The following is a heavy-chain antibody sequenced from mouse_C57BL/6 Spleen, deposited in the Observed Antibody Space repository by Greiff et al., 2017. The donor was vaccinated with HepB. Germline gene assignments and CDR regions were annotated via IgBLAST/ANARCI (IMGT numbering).Heavy chain of an antibody. J-gene: IGHJ2*01. Sequence: VQLQQSGTELVKPGASVKLSCKASGYTFTSYWMHWVKQRPGQGLEWIGNINPSNGGTNYNEKFKSKATLTVDKSSSTAYMQLSSLTSEDSAVYYCARPVFLNWDYFDYWGHSTTLTVSS. CDR2: INPSNGGT. V-gene: IGHV1-53*01. D-gene: IGHD4-1*01. CDR3: ARPVFLNWDYFDY. CDR1: GYTFTSYW.